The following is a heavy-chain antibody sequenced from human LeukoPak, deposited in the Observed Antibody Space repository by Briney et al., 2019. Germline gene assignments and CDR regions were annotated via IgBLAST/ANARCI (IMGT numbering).Heavy chain of an antibody. CDR3: ARAPITSPFYFDY. D-gene: IGHD2-2*01. Sequence: GGSLRLSCAASGFTFSTYWMSWVRQVPGKGLEWVSGINWSGGSTGYADPLRGRFTISRDNAKNSLYLQMDSLRAEDTALYYCARAPITSPFYFDYWGQGTLVTVSS. J-gene: IGHJ4*02. V-gene: IGHV3-20*04. CDR1: GFTFSTYW. CDR2: INWSGGST.